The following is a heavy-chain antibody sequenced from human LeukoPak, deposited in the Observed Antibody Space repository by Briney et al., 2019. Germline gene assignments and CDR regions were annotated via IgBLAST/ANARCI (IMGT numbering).Heavy chain of an antibody. Sequence: SETLSLPCTGSGGPISSYYWSWIRQPAGKGLEWIGRIYTSGITNYNPSLKSRVPMSVDTSKDQFSLQLTSVTAADTAVHYCAAEPRLYCSSTSCYTASWGQGTLVTVSS. D-gene: IGHD2-2*02. V-gene: IGHV4-4*07. J-gene: IGHJ4*02. CDR2: IYTSGIT. CDR3: AAEPRLYCSSTSCYTAS. CDR1: GGPISSYY.